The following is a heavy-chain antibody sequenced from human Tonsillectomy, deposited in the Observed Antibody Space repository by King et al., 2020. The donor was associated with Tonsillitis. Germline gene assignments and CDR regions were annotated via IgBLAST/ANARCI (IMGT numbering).Heavy chain of an antibody. CDR3: AKPSIAVAGRGWFDP. V-gene: IGHV4-39*01. CDR1: GGSISSYTYY. D-gene: IGHD6-19*01. Sequence: QLQESGPGLVKPSETLSPTCTVSGGSISSYTYYCAWIRQPPGKRLEWIGSLYYSGNTYYNPSLKSRVTISVDTSKNQFSLKLTSVTAADTAVYYCAKPSIAVAGRGWFDPWGQGTLVTVSS. CDR2: LYYSGNT. J-gene: IGHJ5*02.